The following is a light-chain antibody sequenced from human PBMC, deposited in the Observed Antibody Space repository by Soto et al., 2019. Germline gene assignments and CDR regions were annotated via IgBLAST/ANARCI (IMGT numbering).Light chain of an antibody. J-gene: IGLJ3*02. CDR3: SSFTSSGTWV. V-gene: IGLV2-14*01. CDR1: SGDIGGYNS. Sequence: QSVLTQPASVSGSPGQSITISCTGTSGDIGGYNSVSWYQQHPGKAPKLLIYEVVKRPSGVSNRFSGSKSGNTASLTISGLQADDEADYYCSSFTSSGTWVFGGGTQLTVL. CDR2: EVV.